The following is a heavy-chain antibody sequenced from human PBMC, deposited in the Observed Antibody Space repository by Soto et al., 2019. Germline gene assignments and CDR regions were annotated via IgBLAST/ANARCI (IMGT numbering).Heavy chain of an antibody. D-gene: IGHD3-22*01. CDR3: ARVSGDSSGYYLFDY. Sequence: SVKVSCKASGGTFSSYAISWVRQAPGQGLEWMGGIIPIFGTANHAQKFQGRVTITADESTSTAYMELSSLRSEDTAVYYCARVSGDSSGYYLFDYWGQGTLVTVSS. V-gene: IGHV1-69*13. J-gene: IGHJ4*02. CDR1: GGTFSSYA. CDR2: IIPIFGTA.